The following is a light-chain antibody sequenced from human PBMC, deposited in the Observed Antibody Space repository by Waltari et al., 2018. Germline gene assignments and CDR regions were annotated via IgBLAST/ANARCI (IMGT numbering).Light chain of an antibody. V-gene: IGKV3-15*01. CDR3: QQYSKWPRT. Sequence: EVVMTQSPATLSLSPGEGATLSCRASQSVHSNLAWYQQHPGQPPRLLIYDASARATSVPARFSGSGSGTEFTLSISSLQSEDFAVYYCQQYSKWPRTFGGGTKVEI. CDR2: DAS. J-gene: IGKJ4*01. CDR1: QSVHSN.